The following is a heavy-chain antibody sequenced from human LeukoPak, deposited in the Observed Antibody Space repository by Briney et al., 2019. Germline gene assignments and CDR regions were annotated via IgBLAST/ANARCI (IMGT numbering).Heavy chain of an antibody. CDR1: GGSISSGSYY. CDR2: IYTSGST. CDR3: AREPHYYDISGLTDAFDI. J-gene: IGHJ3*02. V-gene: IGHV4-61*02. D-gene: IGHD3-22*01. Sequence: PSETLSLTCTVSGGSISSGSYYWSWIRQPAGKGLEWIGRIYTSGSTNYNPSLKSRVTISVDTSKNQFSLKLTSVTAADTAVYYCAREPHYYDISGLTDAFDIWGQGTMVTVSS.